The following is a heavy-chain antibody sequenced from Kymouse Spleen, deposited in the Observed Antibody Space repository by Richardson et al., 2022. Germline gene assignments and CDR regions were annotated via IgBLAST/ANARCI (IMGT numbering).Heavy chain of an antibody. D-gene: IGHD1-20*01,IGHD1-7*01. CDR3: AARITGPTDYFDY. J-gene: IGHJ4*02. V-gene: IGHV3-30*18. CDR1: GFTFSSYG. CDR2: ISYDGSNK. Sequence: QVQLVESGGGVVQPGRSLRLSCAASGFTFSSYGMHWVRQAPGKGLEWVAVISYDGSNKYYADSVKGRFTISRDNSKNTLYLQMNSLRAEDTAVYYCAARITGPTDYFDYWGQGTLVTVSS.